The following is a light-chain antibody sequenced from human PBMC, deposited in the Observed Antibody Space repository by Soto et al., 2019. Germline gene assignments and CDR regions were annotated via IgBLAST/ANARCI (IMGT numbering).Light chain of an antibody. Sequence: QSVLTQPPSVSGAPGQRVTISCTGSSSNIGAGYDVHWYQQLPGTTPKLLIYGNINRPSGVPDRFSGSKSDTSASLAITGLKAEDEADYYCQSFDSSLSVLFGGGTKLTVL. V-gene: IGLV1-40*01. J-gene: IGLJ3*02. CDR2: GNI. CDR1: SSNIGAGYD. CDR3: QSFDSSLSVL.